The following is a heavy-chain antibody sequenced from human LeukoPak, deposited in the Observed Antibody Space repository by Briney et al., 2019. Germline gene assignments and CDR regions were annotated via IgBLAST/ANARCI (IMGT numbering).Heavy chain of an antibody. Sequence: PSETLSLTCTVSGASITSYFLTWIRQPPGKGLDWIAYISYSGNTNYNPSLKSRVTISIDTSKNQFSLKLTSATAADTAMYYCARADYGNHGTTFDIWGQGTMVTVSS. D-gene: IGHD4-11*01. V-gene: IGHV4-59*01. CDR3: ARADYGNHGTTFDI. CDR1: GASITSYF. CDR2: ISYSGNT. J-gene: IGHJ3*02.